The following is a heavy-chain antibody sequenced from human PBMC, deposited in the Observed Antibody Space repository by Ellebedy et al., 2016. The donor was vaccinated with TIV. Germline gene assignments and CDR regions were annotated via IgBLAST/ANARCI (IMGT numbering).Heavy chain of an antibody. V-gene: IGHV3-74*01. CDR2: INSDGSST. Sequence: GESLKISCAASGFTFTQYWLHWVRQAPGKGPVWVSRINSDGSSTTYADSVKGRFTISRDNAKNTLYLQMDSLRAEDTAVYYCATPYYDFWSGYGTYYYFDYWGQGTLVTVSS. D-gene: IGHD3-3*01. J-gene: IGHJ4*02. CDR3: ATPYYDFWSGYGTYYYFDY. CDR1: GFTFTQYW.